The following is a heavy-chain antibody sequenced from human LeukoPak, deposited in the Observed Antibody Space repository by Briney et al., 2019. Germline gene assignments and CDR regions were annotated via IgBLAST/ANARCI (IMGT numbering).Heavy chain of an antibody. CDR1: GGSISSSSYY. Sequence: SETLSLTCTVSGGSISSSSYYWGCIRQPPGQGLEWYGSICYSGSTYYNPSLKSRVTISVDKSKNQFSLKLSSVTAADTAVYYCARSALVGATTLGYAFDIWGQGTMVTVSS. J-gene: IGHJ3*02. CDR2: ICYSGST. V-gene: IGHV4-39*07. D-gene: IGHD1-26*01. CDR3: ARSALVGATTLGYAFDI.